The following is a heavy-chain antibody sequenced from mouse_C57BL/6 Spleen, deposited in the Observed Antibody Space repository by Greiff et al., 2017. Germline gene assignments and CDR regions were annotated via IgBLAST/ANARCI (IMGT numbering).Heavy chain of an antibody. Sequence: VQLVESGAELVKPGASVKMSCKASGYTFTSYWITWVKQRPGQGLEWIGDIYPGSGSTNYNEKFKSKATLTVDTSSSTAYMQLSSLTSEDSAVYYCARSAYYSNYVFAYWGQGTLVTVSA. CDR3: ARSAYYSNYVFAY. J-gene: IGHJ3*01. D-gene: IGHD2-5*01. CDR1: GYTFTSYW. V-gene: IGHV1-55*01. CDR2: IYPGSGST.